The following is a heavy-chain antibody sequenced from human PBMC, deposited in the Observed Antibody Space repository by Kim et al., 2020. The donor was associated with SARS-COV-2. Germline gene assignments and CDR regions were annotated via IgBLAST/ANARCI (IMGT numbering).Heavy chain of an antibody. D-gene: IGHD6-25*01. CDR3: ARVGSSAAAVDY. V-gene: IGHV4-39*07. Sequence: YYNSSLQSRVTISLDTSKNQFSLKLPSVTAADTAVYYCARVGSSAAAVDYWGQGTLVTVSS. J-gene: IGHJ4*02.